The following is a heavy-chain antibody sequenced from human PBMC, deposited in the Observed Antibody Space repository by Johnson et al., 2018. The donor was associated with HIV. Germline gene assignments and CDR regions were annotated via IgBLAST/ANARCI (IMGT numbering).Heavy chain of an antibody. CDR3: ARGRGGNNPGRDAFDI. CDR1: GLTFSSYA. V-gene: IGHV3-7*03. D-gene: IGHD4-23*01. CDR2: IKQDGSEK. J-gene: IGHJ3*02. Sequence: VKLVESGGGLVQPGGSLRLSCAASGLTFSSYAMSWVRQAPGKGLEWVANIKQDGSEKYYVDAVKGRCTISRDNAKNSLYLQRNSLRAEDTALYYCARGRGGNNPGRDAFDIWGQGTMVTVSS.